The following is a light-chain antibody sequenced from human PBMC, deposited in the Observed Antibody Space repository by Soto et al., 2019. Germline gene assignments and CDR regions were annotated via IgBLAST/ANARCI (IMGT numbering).Light chain of an antibody. V-gene: IGKV4-1*01. J-gene: IGKJ4*02. CDR2: WXS. Sequence: DIVMTQSPDSLAVSLAERATISFXSSQSVLYISNHKNYLVWYQQKPGQTPKXXXYWXSTRESGGPDRLSGSGSGTDFTLTISSLQAEDVAVYYCQQYYSTPLTFGGGTKVDIK. CDR3: QQYYSTPLT. CDR1: QSVLYISNHKNY.